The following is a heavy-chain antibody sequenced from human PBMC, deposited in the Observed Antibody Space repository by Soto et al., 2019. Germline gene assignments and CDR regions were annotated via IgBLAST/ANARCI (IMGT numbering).Heavy chain of an antibody. J-gene: IGHJ4*02. V-gene: IGHV3-48*02. CDR1: GFTFNSYS. D-gene: IGHD1-1*01. CDR2: ISSSSTTK. CDR3: ARGDVYNWNDGFFDY. Sequence: GGSLRLSCAASGFTFNSYSMNWVRQAPGKGLEWVSYISSSSTTKYYTDSVKGRFTISRDDAKNSLYLQMNSLRDDDTAVFYCARGDVYNWNDGFFDYWGQGTLVTVSS.